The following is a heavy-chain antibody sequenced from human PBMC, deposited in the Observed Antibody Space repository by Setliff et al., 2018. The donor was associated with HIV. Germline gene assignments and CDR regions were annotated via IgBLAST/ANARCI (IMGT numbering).Heavy chain of an antibody. CDR2: ISYDGSDR. CDR3: ARVWAMQQVVPGY. CDR1: GFTFSAHQ. Sequence: PGGSLRLSCAASGFTFSAHQMSWVRQPPGKGLEWVAFISYDGSDRYYGDSVRGRFTISRDNSKNTLYLQMNSLRVDDTAVYYCARVWAMQQVVPGYWGQGALVTVSS. D-gene: IGHD6-6*01. J-gene: IGHJ4*02. V-gene: IGHV3-30*07.